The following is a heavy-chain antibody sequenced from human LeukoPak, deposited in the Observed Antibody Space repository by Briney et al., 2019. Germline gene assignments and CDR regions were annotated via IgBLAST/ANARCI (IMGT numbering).Heavy chain of an antibody. D-gene: IGHD3-22*01. V-gene: IGHV4-34*01. CDR2: INHSGST. Sequence: SETLSLTCTVSGGSISGYYWSWIRQPPGKGLEWIGEINHSGSTNYNPSLKSRVTISVDTSKNQFSLKLSSVTAADTAVYYCARGARPLHYYDSSGYYWGTERHYYFDYWGQGTLVTVSS. CDR1: GGSISGYY. J-gene: IGHJ4*02. CDR3: ARGARPLHYYDSSGYYWGTERHYYFDY.